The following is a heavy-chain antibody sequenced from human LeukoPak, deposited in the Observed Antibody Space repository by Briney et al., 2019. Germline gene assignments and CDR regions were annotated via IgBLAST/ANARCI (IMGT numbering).Heavy chain of an antibody. J-gene: IGHJ4*02. D-gene: IGHD3-10*01. CDR2: INPSGGST. Sequence: GASVKVSCKASGYTCTSYYMHWVRQAPGQGLEWMGIINPSGGSTSYAQKFQGRVTMTRDTSTGTVYMELSSLRSEDTAVYYCARVGFRSTMVRGVMWYFDYWGQGTLVTVSS. CDR3: ARVGFRSTMVRGVMWYFDY. V-gene: IGHV1-46*01. CDR1: GYTCTSYY.